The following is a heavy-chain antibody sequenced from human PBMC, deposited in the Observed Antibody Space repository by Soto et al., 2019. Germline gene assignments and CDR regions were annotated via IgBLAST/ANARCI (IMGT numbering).Heavy chain of an antibody. CDR3: ARAAGYGSIDH. CDR2: ISGNSGYI. D-gene: IGHD3-10*01. V-gene: IGHV3-21*06. Sequence: GGSLRLSCAASGFTFSSYSMNWVRQAPGKGLEWVSSISGNSGYIYYADSVTGRFTISGDNAENSLYLQMDSLRAEDTAVYYCARAAGYGSIDHWGQGTLVTVSS. J-gene: IGHJ4*02. CDR1: GFTFSSYS.